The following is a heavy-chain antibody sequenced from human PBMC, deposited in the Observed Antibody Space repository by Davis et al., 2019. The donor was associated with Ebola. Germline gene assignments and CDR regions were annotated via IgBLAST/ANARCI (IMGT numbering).Heavy chain of an antibody. CDR1: AHTSTSND. CDR2: MNPNSGSA. V-gene: IGHV1-8*01. D-gene: IGHD3-3*01. Sequence: VPFPSTASAHTSTSNDINWVRQASGQGLESTGWMNPNSGSAAYAQKFQGRVTMTRNNSINTAYMELRSLRSEDTAVYYCARQARGSYDFWRGYVFDTWGLGTLVTVSS. J-gene: IGHJ4*02. CDR3: ARQARGSYDFWRGYVFDT.